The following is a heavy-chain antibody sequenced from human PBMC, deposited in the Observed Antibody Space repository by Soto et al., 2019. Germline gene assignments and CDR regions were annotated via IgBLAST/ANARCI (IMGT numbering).Heavy chain of an antibody. V-gene: IGHV1-69*13. D-gene: IGHD5-12*01. CDR2: IIPIFGTA. CDR3: ARQRDGYNNAFDI. J-gene: IGHJ3*02. Sequence: SVKVSCNASGGTFSRDAISWVRQAPGQGLEWMGGIIPIFGTANYAQKFQGRVTITADESTSTAYMELSSLRSEDTAVYYCARQRDGYNNAFDIWGQGTMVTVSS. CDR1: GGTFSRDA.